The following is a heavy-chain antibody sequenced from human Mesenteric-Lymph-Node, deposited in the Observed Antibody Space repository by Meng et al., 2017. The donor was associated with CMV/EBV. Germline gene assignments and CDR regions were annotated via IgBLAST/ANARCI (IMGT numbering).Heavy chain of an antibody. J-gene: IGHJ3*01. CDR3: AKDPLAARQGDGFDV. D-gene: IGHD6-6*01. V-gene: IGHV4-59*01. Sequence: SETLSLTCTVPGGSISTYSWSWIRQPPGKGLEWIGYIVYTGNTNYNPSLKSRVTLSVDTSKNQFSLKLSSVTAADTAMYYCAKDPLAARQGDGFDVWGQGTMVTVSS. CDR1: GGSISTYS. CDR2: IVYTGNT.